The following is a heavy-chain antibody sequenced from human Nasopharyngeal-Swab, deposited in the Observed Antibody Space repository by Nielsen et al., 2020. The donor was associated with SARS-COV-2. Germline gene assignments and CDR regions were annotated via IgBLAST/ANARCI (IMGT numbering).Heavy chain of an antibody. CDR2: ISYDGSNK. Sequence: GSLKISCAASGFTFSSYAMHWVRQAPGKGLEWVAVISYDGSNKYYADSVKGRFTISRDNSKNTLYLQMNSLRAEDTAVYYCARDPSSSWLYDAFDIWGQGTMVTVSS. J-gene: IGHJ3*02. CDR3: ARDPSSSWLYDAFDI. CDR1: GFTFSSYA. D-gene: IGHD6-13*01. V-gene: IGHV3-30-3*01.